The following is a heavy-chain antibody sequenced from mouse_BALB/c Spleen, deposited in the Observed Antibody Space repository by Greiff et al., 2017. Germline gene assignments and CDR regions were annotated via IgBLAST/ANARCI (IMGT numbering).Heavy chain of an antibody. J-gene: IGHJ4*01. CDR2: IWAGGST. V-gene: IGHV2-9*02. CDR3: ARDRSGGYYDYDYAMDY. CDR1: GFSLTSYG. D-gene: IGHD2-4*01. Sequence: VMLVESGPGLVAPSQSLSITCTVSGFSLTSYGVHWVRQPPGKGLEWLGVIWAGGSTNYNSALMSRLSISKDNSKSQVFLKMNSLQTDDTAMYYCARDRSGGYYDYDYAMDYWGQGTSVTVSA.